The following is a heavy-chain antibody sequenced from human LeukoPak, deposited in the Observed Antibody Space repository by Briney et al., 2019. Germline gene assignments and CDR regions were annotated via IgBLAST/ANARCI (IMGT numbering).Heavy chain of an antibody. Sequence: SETLSLTCTVSGGSISSYYWSWIRQPPGKGLEWIGYIYYSGSTNYNPSLKSRVTISVDTSKNQFSLKLSSVTAADTAVYYCAKEMIAFGGIIGSDALDMWGRGTMVTVSS. D-gene: IGHD3-16*02. CDR1: GGSISSYY. V-gene: IGHV4-59*12. CDR2: IYYSGST. J-gene: IGHJ3*02. CDR3: AKEMIAFGGIIGSDALDM.